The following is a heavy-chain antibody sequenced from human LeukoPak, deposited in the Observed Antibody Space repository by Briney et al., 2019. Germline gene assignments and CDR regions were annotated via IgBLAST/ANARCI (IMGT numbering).Heavy chain of an antibody. J-gene: IGHJ6*04. CDR3: ARGYSSSWPYYYYYYGMDV. Sequence: PGGSLRLSCAASGFTFSSYAMHWVRQAPGKGLEWVAVISYDGSNKYYADSVKGRFTISRDNSKNTLYLQMNSLRSEDTAVYYCARGYSSSWPYYYYYYGMDVWGKGTTVTVSS. V-gene: IGHV3-30*04. D-gene: IGHD6-13*01. CDR1: GFTFSSYA. CDR2: ISYDGSNK.